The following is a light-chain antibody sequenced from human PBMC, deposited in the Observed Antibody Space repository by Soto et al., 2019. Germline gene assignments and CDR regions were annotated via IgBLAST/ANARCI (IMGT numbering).Light chain of an antibody. CDR2: DVT. CDR1: STDIGTYSR. J-gene: IGLJ1*01. CDR3: SSYAGINNFYV. Sequence: QSALTQPASVSGSPGQSITISCTGTSTDIGTYSRVSWYLQYPGKAPKLMIYDVTKRPSGVSNRFSGSRSGSTASLTISGLQAEDEANYYCSSYAGINNFYVFGTGTKLTVL. V-gene: IGLV2-23*02.